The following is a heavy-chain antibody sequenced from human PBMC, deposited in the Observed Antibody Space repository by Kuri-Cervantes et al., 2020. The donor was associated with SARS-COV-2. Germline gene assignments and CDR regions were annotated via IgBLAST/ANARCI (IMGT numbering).Heavy chain of an antibody. V-gene: IGHV3-23*01. D-gene: IGHD4-17*01. CDR3: ARGPSYGDYGWVRY. Sequence: GGSLRLSCAASGFTLSSYAMSWVRQAPGKGLEWVSAISGSGGSTYYADSVKGRFTISRDNAKNSLYLQMNSLRDEDTAVYYCARGPSYGDYGWVRYWGQGTLVTVSS. CDR1: GFTLSSYA. CDR2: ISGSGGST. J-gene: IGHJ4*02.